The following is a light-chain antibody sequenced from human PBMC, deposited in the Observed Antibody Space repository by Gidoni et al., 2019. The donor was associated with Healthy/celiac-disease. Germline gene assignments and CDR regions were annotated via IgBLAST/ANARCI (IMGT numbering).Light chain of an antibody. CDR3: QQYGCSPLT. CDR2: GAS. J-gene: IGKJ4*01. Sequence: EIVLTQSPGTLSLSPGERATLSCRASQSVRSSYLAWYQQKPGQAPRLLIYGASSRATGIPDRFSGSGSGTDFTLTISRLEPEDFAVYYCQQYGCSPLTFGGGTKVEIK. CDR1: QSVRSSY. V-gene: IGKV3-20*01.